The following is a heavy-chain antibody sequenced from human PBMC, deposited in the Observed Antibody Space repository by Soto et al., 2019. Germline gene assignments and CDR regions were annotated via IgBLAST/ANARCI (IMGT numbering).Heavy chain of an antibody. D-gene: IGHD1-1*01. J-gene: IGHJ4*02. CDR1: GCTFIGND. Sequence: PWGSDRLTGVSGGCTFIGNDRNGVRKTPGKGLEWVSSISNTTNYIDYGDSMKGRFTISRDNAKNSLYLEMNSLRAEDTAVYYCAAEADDRTWSLDYGFQGTLAT. CDR3: AAEADDRTWSLDY. CDR2: ISNTTNYI. V-gene: IGHV3-21*06.